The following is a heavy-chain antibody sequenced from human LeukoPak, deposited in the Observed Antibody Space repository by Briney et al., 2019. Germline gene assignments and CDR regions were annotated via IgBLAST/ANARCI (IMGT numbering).Heavy chain of an antibody. CDR1: GGSFSGYY. D-gene: IGHD4-11*01. J-gene: IGHJ6*03. CDR3: ARVPATVTTQHYYYYMDV. CDR2: INHSGST. Sequence: SETLSLTCAVYGGSFSGYYWSWIRQPPGKGLEWIGEINHSGSTNYNPSLKSRVTISVDTSKNQFSLKLRSVTAADTAVYYCARVPATVTTQHYYYYMDVWGKGTTVTVSS. V-gene: IGHV4-34*01.